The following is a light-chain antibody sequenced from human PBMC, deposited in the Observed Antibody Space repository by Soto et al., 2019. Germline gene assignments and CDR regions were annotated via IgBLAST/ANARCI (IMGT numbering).Light chain of an antibody. CDR1: QSVSSY. CDR2: DAS. CDR3: QQRSNRPLT. Sequence: EIVLTQSPATLSLSPGERATLSCRASQSVSSYFAWYQQKPGQAPRLLIYDASNRATGIPARFSGSGSGTDFTLTISSLEPEDSAIYYCQQRSNRPLTFGGGTKVEIK. V-gene: IGKV3-11*01. J-gene: IGKJ4*01.